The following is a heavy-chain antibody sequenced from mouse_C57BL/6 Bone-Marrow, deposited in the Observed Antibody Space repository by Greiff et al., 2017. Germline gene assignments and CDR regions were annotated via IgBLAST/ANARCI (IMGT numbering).Heavy chain of an antibody. CDR1: GFTFSSYG. D-gene: IGHD1-1*01. Sequence: VQLKESGGDLVKPGGSLKLSCAASGFTFSSYGMSWVRQTPDKRLEWVATISSGGSYTYYPDSVKGRFTISGDNAKNTLYLQMSSLKSEDTAVYYCERHGYGSWLDYWGQGTVVTVSA. V-gene: IGHV5-6*01. CDR3: ERHGYGSWLDY. CDR2: ISSGGSYT. J-gene: IGHJ3*01.